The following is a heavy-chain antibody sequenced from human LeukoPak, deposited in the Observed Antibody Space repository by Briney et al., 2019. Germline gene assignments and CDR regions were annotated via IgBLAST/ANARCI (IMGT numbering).Heavy chain of an antibody. CDR3: ARVGYCSGGSCYSGGFDP. Sequence: GESLKISCKGSGYSFTSYWIGWVRQMPGKGLEWMGIIYPGDSDTRYSPSFQGQVTISADKSISTAYLQWSSLKASDTAMYYCARVGYCSGGSCYSGGFDPWGQGTLVTVSS. CDR1: GYSFTSYW. D-gene: IGHD2-15*01. CDR2: IYPGDSDT. V-gene: IGHV5-51*01. J-gene: IGHJ5*02.